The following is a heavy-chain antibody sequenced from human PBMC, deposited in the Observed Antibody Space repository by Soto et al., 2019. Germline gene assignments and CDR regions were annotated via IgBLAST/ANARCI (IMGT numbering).Heavy chain of an antibody. J-gene: IGHJ6*03. CDR2: IIPILGIA. CDR3: ARDGELRHYYYYMDV. Sequence: SVKVSCKASGGTFSSYTISWVRQAPGQGLEWMGRIIPILGIANYAQKFQGRVTITADKSTSTAYMELSSLRSEDTAVYYCARDGELRHYYYYMDVWGKGTTVTVSS. V-gene: IGHV1-69*04. CDR1: GGTFSSYT. D-gene: IGHD1-7*01.